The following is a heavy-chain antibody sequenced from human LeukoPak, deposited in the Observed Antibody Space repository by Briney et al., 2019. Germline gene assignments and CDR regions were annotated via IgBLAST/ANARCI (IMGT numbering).Heavy chain of an antibody. J-gene: IGHJ4*02. CDR3: AKPPPNCSSTSCYSDF. D-gene: IGHD2-2*02. CDR2: IWYDGSNK. Sequence: PGGSLRLSCATSGFTFSIYGMHWVRQAPGKGLEWVAVIWYDGSNKFYADSVKGRFTISRDISKNTLYLQMNSLRAEDTAVYYCAKPPPNCSSTSCYSDFWGQGTLVTVSS. CDR1: GFTFSIYG. V-gene: IGHV3-30*02.